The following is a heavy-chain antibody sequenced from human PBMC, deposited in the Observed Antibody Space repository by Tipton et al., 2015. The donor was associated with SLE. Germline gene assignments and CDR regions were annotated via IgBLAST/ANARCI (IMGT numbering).Heavy chain of an antibody. CDR3: ARHNSHHIFYFYGLDV. CDR1: GGSISSSSYY. J-gene: IGHJ6*02. CDR2: IHHTGAT. V-gene: IGHV4-39*01. D-gene: IGHD1-14*01. Sequence: TLSLTCTVSGGSISSSSYYWGWIRQPPGKGLEWIGSIHHTGATYYNPSLKSRVTLSVDTSKNQFSLQLSSVTAADTAVYYCARHNSHHIFYFYGLDVWGQGTTVTVSS.